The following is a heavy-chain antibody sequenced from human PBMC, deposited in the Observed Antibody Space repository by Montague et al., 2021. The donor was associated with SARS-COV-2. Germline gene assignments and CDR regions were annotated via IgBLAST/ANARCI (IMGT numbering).Heavy chain of an antibody. CDR2: IDWDDDK. J-gene: IGHJ4*02. CDR3: ARMPDQVWLDY. D-gene: IGHD5-18*01. V-gene: IGHV2-70*01. CDR1: GFSLSTSGMC. Sequence: PALVKPTQTLTLTCTFSGFSLSTSGMCVSWIRQPPGKALEWLAVIDWDDDKSYSTSLKTRLTISKGTSKNQVVLTMTNMGPVDTATYYCARMPDQVWLDYWGQGILVTVSS.